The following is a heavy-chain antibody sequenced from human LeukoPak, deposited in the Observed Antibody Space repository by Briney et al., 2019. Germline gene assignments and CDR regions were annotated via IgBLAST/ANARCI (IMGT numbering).Heavy chain of an antibody. CDR3: AKEGYDILTGYYRPRGYYFDY. V-gene: IGHV1-69*01. Sequence: SVKVSCKASGGTFSSYAISWVRQAPGQGLEWMGGIIPIFGTANYAQKFQGRVTITADESTSTAYMELSSLRSEDTAVYYCAKEGYDILTGYYRPRGYYFDYWGQGTLVTVSS. CDR2: IIPIFGTA. CDR1: GGTFSSYA. D-gene: IGHD3-9*01. J-gene: IGHJ4*02.